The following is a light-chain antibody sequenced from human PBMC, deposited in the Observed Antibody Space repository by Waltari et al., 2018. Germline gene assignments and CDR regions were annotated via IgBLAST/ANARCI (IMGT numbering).Light chain of an antibody. Sequence: QSVLTQPPSVSGTPGQSVTISCSGSSSNIGSHYVHWYQHLPGTAPKLLFYRNNEVPSGVPDRFSGAKSGTSASLASSGLRSEDEAEYYCAAGDDSLGGWVFGGGPKLTVL. CDR2: RNN. CDR3: AAGDDSLGGWV. V-gene: IGLV1-47*01. CDR1: SSNIGSHY. J-gene: IGLJ3*02.